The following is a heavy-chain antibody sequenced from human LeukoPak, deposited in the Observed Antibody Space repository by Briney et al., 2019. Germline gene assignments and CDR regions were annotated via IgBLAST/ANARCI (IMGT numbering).Heavy chain of an antibody. J-gene: IGHJ3*02. CDR2: INPDSGGS. CDR3: ARGYSNYGYVFDI. D-gene: IGHD4-11*01. CDR1: GYTFSAFY. Sequence: GASVKVSCKTSGYTFSAFYMHWVRQAPGQGPEWMGWINPDSGGSEYGQKFQGRVTFTSDTSSTTIYMEVRSLKSDDTAVYYCARGYSNYGYVFDIWGQGTMVTVSS. V-gene: IGHV1-2*02.